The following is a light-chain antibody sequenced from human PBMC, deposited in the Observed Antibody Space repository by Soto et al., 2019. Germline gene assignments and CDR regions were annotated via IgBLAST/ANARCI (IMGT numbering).Light chain of an antibody. V-gene: IGLV2-8*01. J-gene: IGLJ1*01. CDR3: SSYGGNSNYV. Sequence: QSALTQPPSASGSPGQSVTISCTVTSSDVGLYDYVSWYQQHPGKVPKLLIYEVTQRPSGVPDRFSGSKSGNTASLTVSGLQAEDEADYYCSSYGGNSNYVFGTGTKVTVL. CDR1: SSDVGLYDY. CDR2: EVT.